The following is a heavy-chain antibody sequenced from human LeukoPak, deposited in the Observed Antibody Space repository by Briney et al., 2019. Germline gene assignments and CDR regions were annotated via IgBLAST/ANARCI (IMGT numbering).Heavy chain of an antibody. J-gene: IGHJ3*02. Sequence: SETLSLTCIVSGGSISSSIYYWSWIRQHPGKGLEWIGYIYYSGSTYYNPSLKSRVTISVDTSKNQFSLKLSSVTAADTAVYYCARVLAYSPPDIWGQGTMVTVSS. CDR2: IYYSGST. CDR3: ARVLAYSPPDI. V-gene: IGHV4-31*03. CDR1: GGSISSSIYY. D-gene: IGHD3-3*02.